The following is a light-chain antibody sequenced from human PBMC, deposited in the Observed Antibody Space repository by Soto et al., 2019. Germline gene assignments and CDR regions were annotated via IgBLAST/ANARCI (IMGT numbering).Light chain of an antibody. CDR1: QDISSW. CDR2: AAT. Sequence: DIQMTQSPSSVSASVGDRVSITCRASQDISSWVAWYQQRPGKAPKLLIYAATILQSGVPSRFSGSGSGTAFTLTISNLQPEDFATYYCQHYNSYSEAFGQGTKVDIK. CDR3: QHYNSYSEA. V-gene: IGKV1D-16*01. J-gene: IGKJ1*01.